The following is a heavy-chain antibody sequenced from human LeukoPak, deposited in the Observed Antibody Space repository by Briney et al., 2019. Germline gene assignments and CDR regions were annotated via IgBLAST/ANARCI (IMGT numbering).Heavy chain of an antibody. CDR2: IRYDSTNK. V-gene: IGHV3-30*02. J-gene: IGHJ4*02. CDR1: GFAFSTYG. CDR3: AKVPQQAVHYFDY. Sequence: PGGSLRLSCAASGFAFSTYGMHWVRQAPGKGLEWVAFIRYDSTNKYYADSVTGRFTISRDNSKNTLYLQMNSLRAEDTAVYFCAKVPQQAVHYFDYWGQGTLVTVSS.